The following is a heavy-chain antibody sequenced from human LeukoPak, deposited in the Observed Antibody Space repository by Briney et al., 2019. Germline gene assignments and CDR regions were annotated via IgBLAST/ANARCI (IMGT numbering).Heavy chain of an antibody. V-gene: IGHV3-23*01. CDR3: AQARLVGHIVVLTAIALVY. D-gene: IGHD2-21*02. J-gene: IGHJ4*02. Sequence: GESLKISCAASGFTFRSYAMSWVRQAPGKGLEWVSAISGSGGSKYYSASGKGRFPISRENSKTPLYLKLNSLRPEDRPVYYCAQARLVGHIVVLTAIALVYWGQGTLVTVSS. CDR1: GFTFRSYA. CDR2: ISGSGGSK.